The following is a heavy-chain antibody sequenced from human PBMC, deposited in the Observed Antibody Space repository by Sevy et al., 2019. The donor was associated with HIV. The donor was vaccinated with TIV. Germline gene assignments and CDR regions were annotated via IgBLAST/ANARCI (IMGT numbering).Heavy chain of an antibody. CDR1: GYTFTDYY. V-gene: IGHV1-2*02. Sequence: ASVKVSCKASGYTFTDYYIHWVRQAPGQGLEWMGWINPKSGGTNYAQKFHGRVTMTRDTSISTAYMGLSRPRSDDTAVYYCARVVEPAGIDPYYYGVDVWGPGATVTVSS. D-gene: IGHD2-2*02. CDR2: INPKSGGT. J-gene: IGHJ6*02. CDR3: ARVVEPAGIDPYYYGVDV.